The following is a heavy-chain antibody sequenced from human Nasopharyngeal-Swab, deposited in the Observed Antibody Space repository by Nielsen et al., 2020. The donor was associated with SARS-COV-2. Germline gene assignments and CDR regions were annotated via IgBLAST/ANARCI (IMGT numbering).Heavy chain of an antibody. CDR3: ARDFGAYYDSSGTDY. CDR1: GFTFSSFW. D-gene: IGHD3-22*01. J-gene: IGHJ4*02. CDR2: IKQDGSEK. Sequence: GGSLRLSCAASGFTFSSFWMNWVRQAPGKGLEWVANIKQDGSEKYYVDSVKGRFTISRDNSKNTLYLQMNSLRAEDTAVYYCARDFGAYYDSSGTDYWGQGTLVTVSS. V-gene: IGHV3-7*01.